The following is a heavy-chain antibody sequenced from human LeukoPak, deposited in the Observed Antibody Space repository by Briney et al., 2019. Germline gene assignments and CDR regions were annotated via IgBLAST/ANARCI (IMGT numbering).Heavy chain of an antibody. D-gene: IGHD3-3*01. V-gene: IGHV1-8*01. Sequence: ASVKVSCKASGYTFTSYDINWVRPATGQGLEWMGWMNPNSGNTGYAQKFQGRVTMTRNTSISTAYMELSSLRSEDTAVYYCARATYYDFWSGYYGSHYFDYWGQGTLVTVSS. J-gene: IGHJ4*02. CDR3: ARATYYDFWSGYYGSHYFDY. CDR2: MNPNSGNT. CDR1: GYTFTSYD.